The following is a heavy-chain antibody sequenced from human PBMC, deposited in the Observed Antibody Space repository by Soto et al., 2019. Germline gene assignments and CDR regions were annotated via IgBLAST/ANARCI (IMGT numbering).Heavy chain of an antibody. J-gene: IGHJ6*02. CDR3: ATSGAFCSSTSCPHPYYYYYGMDV. Sequence: GESLKISCKGSGYSFTSYWIGWVRQMPGKGLEWMGIIYPGDSDTRYSPSFQGQVTISADKSFSTAYLQWSSLKASDTAMYYCATSGAFCSSTSCPHPYYYYYGMDVWGQGTTVTVSS. CDR2: IYPGDSDT. V-gene: IGHV5-51*01. D-gene: IGHD2-2*01. CDR1: GYSFTSYW.